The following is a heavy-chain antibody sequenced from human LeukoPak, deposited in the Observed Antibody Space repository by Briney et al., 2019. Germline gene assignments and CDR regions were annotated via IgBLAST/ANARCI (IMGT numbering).Heavy chain of an antibody. CDR2: INPNSGAT. Sequence: ASVKVSCKASGYTFTGYYMHWVRQAPGQGLEWMGWINPNSGATNYAQKFQGRVTMTRDTSISTAYMELSRLRSDDTAVYYCARSYSSGQTSDYWGQGTLVTVSS. CDR1: GYTFTGYY. CDR3: ARSYSSGQTSDY. V-gene: IGHV1-2*02. D-gene: IGHD6-19*01. J-gene: IGHJ4*02.